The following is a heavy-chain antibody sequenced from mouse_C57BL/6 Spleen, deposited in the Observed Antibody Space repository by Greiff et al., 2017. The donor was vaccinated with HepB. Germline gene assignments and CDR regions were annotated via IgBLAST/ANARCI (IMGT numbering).Heavy chain of an antibody. CDR2: IHPNSGST. D-gene: IGHD2-1*01. V-gene: IGHV1-64*01. J-gene: IGHJ3*01. Sequence: QVQLQQSGAELVKPGASVKLSCKASGYTFTSYWMHWVKQRPGQGLEWIGMIHPNSGSTNYNEKFKSKATLTVDKPSSTAYMQLSSLTSEDSAVYYCASNYGNLAYWGQGTLVTVSA. CDR3: ASNYGNLAY. CDR1: GYTFTSYW.